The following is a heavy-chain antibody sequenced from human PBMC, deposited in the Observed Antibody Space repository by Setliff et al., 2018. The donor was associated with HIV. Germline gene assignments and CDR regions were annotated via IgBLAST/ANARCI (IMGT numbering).Heavy chain of an antibody. CDR3: ARGQLKPTGYSFDY. V-gene: IGHV1-69*10. J-gene: IGHJ4*02. CDR1: GGSFSDYS. D-gene: IGHD1-1*01. CDR2: IIPMVSLP. Sequence: ASVKVSCKASGGSFSDYSISWVRQAPGQAFEWMGGIIPMVSLPNFAQSFLGRLTITANRSTTTAYMELSRLTSEDTAVYYCARGQLKPTGYSFDYWGLGTLVTVSS.